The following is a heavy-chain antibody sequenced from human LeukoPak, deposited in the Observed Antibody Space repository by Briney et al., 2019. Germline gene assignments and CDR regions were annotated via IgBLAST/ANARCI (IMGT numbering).Heavy chain of an antibody. Sequence: SETLSLTCTVSGASISSYYWSWIRQPPGKRLEWRGYISNTGSTNFNPSLKSRVTISLDMSKDQFSLTLTSVTAADTAMYYCARDYHGSGSYFDYWGQGILVTVSS. J-gene: IGHJ4*02. V-gene: IGHV4-59*01. CDR2: ISNTGST. D-gene: IGHD3-10*01. CDR3: ARDYHGSGSYFDY. CDR1: GASISSYY.